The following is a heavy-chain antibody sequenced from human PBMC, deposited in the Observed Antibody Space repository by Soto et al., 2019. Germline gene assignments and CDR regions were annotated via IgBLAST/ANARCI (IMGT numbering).Heavy chain of an antibody. CDR2: IYYSGST. Sequence: PSETLSLTCTVSGGSISSYYWSWIRQPPGKGLEWIGSIYYSGSTYYNPSLKSRVTISVDTSKNQFSLKLSSVTAADTAVYYCAREVEERFGAPPYYYYYGMDVWGQGTTVTVSS. V-gene: IGHV4-59*05. J-gene: IGHJ6*02. CDR1: GGSISSYY. CDR3: AREVEERFGAPPYYYYYGMDV. D-gene: IGHD3-10*01.